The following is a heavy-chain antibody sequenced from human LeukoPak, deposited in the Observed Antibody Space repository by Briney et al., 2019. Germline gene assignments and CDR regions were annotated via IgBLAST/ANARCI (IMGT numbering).Heavy chain of an antibody. CDR1: GYTFTSYG. CDR3: ARGYDSSGSLPHAFDV. CDR2: ISGYNGNT. V-gene: IGHV1-18*01. D-gene: IGHD3-22*01. Sequence: GASVKVSCKASGYTFTSYGISWVRQAPGQGLEWMGWISGYNGNTNYAQKLQGRVTMTRDMSTSTVYMELSSLRSEDTAVYYCARGYDSSGSLPHAFDVWGQGTMVTVSS. J-gene: IGHJ3*01.